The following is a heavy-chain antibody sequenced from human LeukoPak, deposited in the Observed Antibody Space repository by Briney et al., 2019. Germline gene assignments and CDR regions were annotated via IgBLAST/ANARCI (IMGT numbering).Heavy chain of an antibody. V-gene: IGHV4-4*07. D-gene: IGHD3-10*01. Sequence: SETLSLTCTVSSGSISNYHWSWIRQPAGKGLEWIGRIHTSGSTNYNPSLKSRVTMSVDTSKNQFSLKLSSVTAADTAVYYCARGYYGSGLYYYYYMDVWGKGTTVTVSS. CDR1: SGSISNYH. J-gene: IGHJ6*03. CDR2: IHTSGST. CDR3: ARGYYGSGLYYYYYMDV.